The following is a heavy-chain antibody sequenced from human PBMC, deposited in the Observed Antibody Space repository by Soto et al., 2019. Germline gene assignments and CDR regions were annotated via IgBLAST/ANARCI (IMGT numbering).Heavy chain of an antibody. V-gene: IGHV1-69*02. D-gene: IGHD3-3*01. CDR2: IIPILGIA. J-gene: IGHJ6*02. Sequence: GASVKVSCKASGGTFSSYTISWVRQAPGQGLEWMGRIIPILGIANYAQKFQGRVTITADKSTSTAYMELSSLRSEDTAVYYCATPLRDMDYYYYGMDFWGQGTTVTVSS. CDR3: ATPLRDMDYYYYGMDF. CDR1: GGTFSSYT.